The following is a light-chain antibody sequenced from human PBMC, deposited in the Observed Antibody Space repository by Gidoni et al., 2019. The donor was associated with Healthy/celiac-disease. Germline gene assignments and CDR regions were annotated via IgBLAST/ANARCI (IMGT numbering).Light chain of an antibody. CDR1: SSDVGGYNY. J-gene: IGLJ2*01. CDR3: SSYTSSSTPG. CDR2: EVS. Sequence: QSALTQPASVSGSPGQSITLSCTGTSSDVGGYNYVSWYQQHPGKAPKLMIYEVSNRPSGVSNRFSGSKSGNTASLTISGLQAEDEADYYCSSYTSSSTPGFGGGTKLTVL. V-gene: IGLV2-14*01.